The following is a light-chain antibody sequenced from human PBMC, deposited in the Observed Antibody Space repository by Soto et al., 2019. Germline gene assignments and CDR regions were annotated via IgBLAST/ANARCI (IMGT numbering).Light chain of an antibody. Sequence: EIVMTQSPATLSVSPGERAILSCRASQSVNSNLAWYQQKPGQAPRLLIYGASTRATGIPARFNGSGSGTEFTLTISSLQSEDFAVYYCQQYNRWPPLTFGGGTKVEIK. CDR1: QSVNSN. V-gene: IGKV3-15*01. J-gene: IGKJ4*01. CDR3: QQYNRWPPLT. CDR2: GAS.